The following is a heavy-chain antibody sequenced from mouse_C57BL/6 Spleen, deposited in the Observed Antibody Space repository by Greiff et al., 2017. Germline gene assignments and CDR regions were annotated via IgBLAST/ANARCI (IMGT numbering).Heavy chain of an antibody. V-gene: IGHV14-3*01. CDR1: GFNIKNTY. J-gene: IGHJ2*01. CDR3: ARGTPYYCDY. D-gene: IGHD3-1*01. Sequence: VQLQQSVAELVRPGASVKLSCTASGFNIKNTYMRWVKQRPEQGLEWIGRIDPANGNTKYAPKFQGKATITADTSSNTAYLQLSSLTSEDTAICFCARGTPYYCDYGGKGTTLTVSS. CDR2: IDPANGNT.